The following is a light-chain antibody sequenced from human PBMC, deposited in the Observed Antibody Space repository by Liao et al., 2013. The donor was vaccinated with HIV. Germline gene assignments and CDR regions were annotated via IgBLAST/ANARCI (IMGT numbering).Light chain of an antibody. CDR1: YLGDKY. J-gene: IGLJ3*02. Sequence: YELTQPPSVSVSPGQTASITCSGDYLGDKYVCWYQQKAGQSPVLIISEDNKRPSGIPERFSGSNSGNTATLTISGTQAMDEADYYCQVWDYGSDHPVFGGGTKLTVL. CDR3: QVWDYGSDHPV. CDR2: EDN. V-gene: IGLV3-1*01.